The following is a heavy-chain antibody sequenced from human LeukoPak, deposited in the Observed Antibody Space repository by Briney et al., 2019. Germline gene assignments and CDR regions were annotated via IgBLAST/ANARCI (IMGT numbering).Heavy chain of an antibody. CDR2: ISGSGGST. J-gene: IGHJ4*02. CDR1: GFTFDDYA. CDR3: AKVFIVVVPAAIDPFDY. V-gene: IGHV3-23*01. D-gene: IGHD2-2*02. Sequence: GGSLRLSCAASGFTFDDYAMHWVRQAPGKGLEWVSAISGSGGSTYYADSVKGRFTISRDNSKNTLYLQMNSLRAEDTAVYYCAKVFIVVVPAAIDPFDYWGQGTLVTVSS.